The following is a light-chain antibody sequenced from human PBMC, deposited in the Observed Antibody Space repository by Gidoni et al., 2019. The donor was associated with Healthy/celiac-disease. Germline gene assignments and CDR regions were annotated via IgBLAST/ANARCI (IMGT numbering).Light chain of an antibody. J-gene: IGKJ1*01. CDR3: LQDYNYPWT. CDR2: AAS. V-gene: IGKV1-6*01. CDR1: QGIRNE. Sequence: AIQMTQSPSSLSASVGDRVTITCRASQGIRNELGWYQQKPGKAPKLLIYAASSLQSGVPSRFGGSGAGTDFTLTISSLQHEDFATYYCLQDYNYPWTFGQGTKVEIK.